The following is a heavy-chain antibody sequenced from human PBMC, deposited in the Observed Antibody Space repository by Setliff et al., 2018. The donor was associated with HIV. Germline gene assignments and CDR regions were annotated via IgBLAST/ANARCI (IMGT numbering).Heavy chain of an antibody. Sequence: PSETLSLTCTVSGGSISTYYWSWIRQPPGKGLEWIGSIYFTGSSDNNPSLKSRVTLSVDTSKNQFSLKVTSVTAADTAMYYCARVAHFYYALDIWGKGTMVTVSS. D-gene: IGHD2-21*02. CDR1: GGSISTYY. CDR2: IYFTGSS. CDR3: ARVAHFYYALDI. J-gene: IGHJ3*02. V-gene: IGHV4-59*08.